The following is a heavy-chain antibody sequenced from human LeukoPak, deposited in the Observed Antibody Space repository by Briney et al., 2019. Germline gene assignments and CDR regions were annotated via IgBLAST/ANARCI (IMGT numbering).Heavy chain of an antibody. CDR1: GGTFSSYA. CDR3: ARDVDTAMVDDAFDI. CDR2: IIPIFGTA. J-gene: IGHJ3*02. Sequence: ASVKVSCKASGGTFSSYAIGWVRQAPGQGLEWMGGIIPIFGTANYAQKFQGRVTITADESTSTAYMELSSLRSEDTAVYYCARDVDTAMVDDAFDIWGQGTMVTVSS. D-gene: IGHD5-18*01. V-gene: IGHV1-69*13.